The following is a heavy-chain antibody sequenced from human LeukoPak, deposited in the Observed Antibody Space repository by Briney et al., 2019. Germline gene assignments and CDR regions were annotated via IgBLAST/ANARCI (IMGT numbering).Heavy chain of an antibody. V-gene: IGHV1-69*06. J-gene: IGHJ2*01. CDR1: GGSIMNYA. Sequence: GASVKVSCKTSGGSIMNYAISWVRQAPAQGLEWMGVIIPIFGTSNYAQKFQGRVTITADKSTNTANMELSSLRSEDTAVYYCAKVAAAIPRWYFDLWGRGTLVTVSS. CDR2: IIPIFGTS. D-gene: IGHD2-21*02. CDR3: AKVAAAIPRWYFDL.